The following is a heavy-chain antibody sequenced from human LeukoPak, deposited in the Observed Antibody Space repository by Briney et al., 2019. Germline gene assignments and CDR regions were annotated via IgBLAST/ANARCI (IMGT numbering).Heavy chain of an antibody. CDR2: IYYSGST. V-gene: IGHV4-59*12. J-gene: IGHJ4*02. Sequence: SETLSLTCTVSGGSISSYYWSWIRQPPGKGLEWIGYIYYSGSTNYNPSLKSRVTISVDTSKNQFSLKLSSVTAADTAVYYCARGVYRITIFGVVTTAFGHWGQGTLVTVSS. CDR1: GGSISSYY. CDR3: ARGVYRITIFGVVTTAFGH. D-gene: IGHD3-3*01.